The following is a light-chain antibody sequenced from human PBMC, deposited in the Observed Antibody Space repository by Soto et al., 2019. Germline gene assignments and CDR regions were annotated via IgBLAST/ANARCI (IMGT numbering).Light chain of an antibody. CDR1: SSDVGDYNY. CDR3: SSYTSSSTLVV. J-gene: IGLJ2*01. Sequence: QSALTQPASVSGSPGQSITISCTGTSSDVGDYNYVSWYQQHPGKAPKLMIYEVSNRPSGVSNRFSGSKSGNTASLTISGLQAEDEADYYCSSYTSSSTLVVFGGGTKLT. V-gene: IGLV2-14*01. CDR2: EVS.